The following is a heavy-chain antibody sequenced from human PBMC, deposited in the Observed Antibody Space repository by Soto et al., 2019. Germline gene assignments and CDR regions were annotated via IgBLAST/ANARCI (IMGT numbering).Heavy chain of an antibody. V-gene: IGHV3-30*18. J-gene: IGHJ4*02. CDR2: ISYDGSNK. CDR1: GFTFSSYG. CDR3: AKAVEGYSYGRALDY. Sequence: PGGSLRLSCAASGFTFSSYGMHWVRQAPGKGLEWVAVISYDGSNKYYQDSAKGRFTISRDNSKNTLYLQMNSLRAEDTAVYYCAKAVEGYSYGRALDYWGQGTLVTVSS. D-gene: IGHD5-18*01.